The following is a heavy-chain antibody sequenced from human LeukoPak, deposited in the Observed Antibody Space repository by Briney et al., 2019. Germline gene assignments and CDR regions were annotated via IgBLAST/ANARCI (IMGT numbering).Heavy chain of an antibody. CDR2: ISSGSST. D-gene: IGHD1-26*01. J-gene: IGHJ4*02. CDR1: GFAVTSSY. CDR3: ARGGDMVGTTKVPFDY. Sequence: GGSLRLSCAVSGFAVTSSYMTWVRQTPGKGLEWVSIISSGSSTYYIDSVKGRFTISRDDSKNTLYLQMESLRAEDTAVYYCARGGDMVGTTKVPFDYWGQGTLVTVSS. V-gene: IGHV3-53*01.